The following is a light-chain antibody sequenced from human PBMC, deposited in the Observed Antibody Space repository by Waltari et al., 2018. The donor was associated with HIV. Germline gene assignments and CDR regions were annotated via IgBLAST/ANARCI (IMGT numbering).Light chain of an antibody. J-gene: IGLJ1*01. CDR3: HVWESSSDEYV. CDR1: EVESKS. Sequence: SYVLTQPASVSVAPGQTATVTCGGDEVESKSVPLYQQRAGKAPLLVLYDDTDRPSGIPERFSGSNFGNTATLTISRVEAGDEGDYYCHVWESSSDEYVFGTGTKVTV. V-gene: IGLV3-21*02. CDR2: DDT.